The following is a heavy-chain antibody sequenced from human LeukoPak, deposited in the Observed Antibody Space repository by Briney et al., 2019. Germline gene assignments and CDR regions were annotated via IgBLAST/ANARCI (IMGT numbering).Heavy chain of an antibody. D-gene: IGHD4-23*01. CDR1: GFTFSSYG. V-gene: IGHV3-30*18. J-gene: IGHJ4*02. CDR3: AKEVNYGANSIDS. Sequence: GSLRLSCAASGFTFSSYGIHWVRQAPGTGLEWVAVISYDGSSRYYADSVRGRFTISRDNSKNTLYLQMNSLRPEDTAVYYCAKEVNYGANSIDSWGQGTLVTVSS. CDR2: ISYDGSSR.